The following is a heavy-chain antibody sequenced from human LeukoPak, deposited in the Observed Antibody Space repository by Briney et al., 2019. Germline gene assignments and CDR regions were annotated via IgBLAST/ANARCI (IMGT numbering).Heavy chain of an antibody. CDR3: AREGGRQGYSSGWYEAFDI. V-gene: IGHV4-61*01. CDR1: GGSISSGSYY. J-gene: IGHJ3*02. D-gene: IGHD6-19*01. Sequence: PSETLSLTCTVSGGSISSGSYYWSWIRQPPGKGLEWIGYIYYSGSTNYNPSLKSRVTISVDTSKNQFSLKLSSVTAADTAVYYCAREGGRQGYSSGWYEAFDIWGQGTMVTVSS. CDR2: IYYSGST.